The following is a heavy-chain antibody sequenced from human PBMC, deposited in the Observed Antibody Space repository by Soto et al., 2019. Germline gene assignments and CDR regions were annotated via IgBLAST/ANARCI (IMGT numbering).Heavy chain of an antibody. J-gene: IGHJ4*02. V-gene: IGHV4-4*07. CDR3: AKGSDVKYFDK. D-gene: IGHD6-6*01. Sequence: SETLSLTCSVSGASLLSCYWSWVRQPAGKGLEWIGHIFSSGRTSYNPSLKSRLTMSIDTSKNLFSLNLSSVTAADPAVYYCAKGSDVKYFDKCGQGTLVTVSS. CDR2: IFSSGRT. CDR1: GASLLSCY.